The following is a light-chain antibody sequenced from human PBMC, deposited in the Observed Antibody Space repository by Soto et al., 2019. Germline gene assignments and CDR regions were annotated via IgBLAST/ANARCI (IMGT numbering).Light chain of an antibody. CDR1: QSVSSTY. V-gene: IGKV3-15*01. J-gene: IGKJ1*01. Sequence: EIVLTQSPGTLSLSPGERATLSCRASQSVSSTYFAWYQQKPGQAPRLLIYGASTRATGIPARFSGTGSGTEFTLTISSLQSEDFAIYYCQQYNIWPPWTFGQGTKVDIK. CDR3: QQYNIWPPWT. CDR2: GAS.